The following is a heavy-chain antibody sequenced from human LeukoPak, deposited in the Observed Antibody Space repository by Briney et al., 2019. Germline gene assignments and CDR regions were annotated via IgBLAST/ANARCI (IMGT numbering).Heavy chain of an antibody. D-gene: IGHD4-17*01. CDR1: GYTFTSYG. CDR3: AREVADYGDYGWFDP. Sequence: GASVKVSCKASGYTFTSYGISWVRQAPGQGLEWMGWISAYNGNTNYAKKLQGRVTMTTDTSTSTAYMELRSLRSDDTAVYYCAREVADYGDYGWFDPWGQGTLVTVST. V-gene: IGHV1-18*01. J-gene: IGHJ5*02. CDR2: ISAYNGNT.